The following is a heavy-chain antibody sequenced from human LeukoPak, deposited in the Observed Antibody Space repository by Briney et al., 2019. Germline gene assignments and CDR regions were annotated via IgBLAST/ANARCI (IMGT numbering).Heavy chain of an antibody. Sequence: PGGSLRLSCVASGFTFSSYAMNWVRQAPGKGLEWVSAISGGGDKIYYAGSIKGRFTISRDNSKNTVYLQMNSLRAEDTAVYYCAKDYESSGYYPNPGDYWGQGTLVSVSS. CDR2: ISGGGDKI. CDR1: GFTFSSYA. J-gene: IGHJ4*02. V-gene: IGHV3-23*01. D-gene: IGHD3-22*01. CDR3: AKDYESSGYYPNPGDY.